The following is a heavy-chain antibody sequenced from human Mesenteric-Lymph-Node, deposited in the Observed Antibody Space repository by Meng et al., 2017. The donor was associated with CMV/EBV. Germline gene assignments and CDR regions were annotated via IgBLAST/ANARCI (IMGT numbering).Heavy chain of an antibody. CDR3: AREGPVGPTTSFDV. CDR1: GFAVNRYY. Sequence: GGSLRLSCVTSGFAVNRYYMNWIRQTPGKGLEWVSVIYSGGYTRYADSLRGRFTISRDKSKNTLFLQMSSLTPEDTAVYYCAREGPVGPTTSFDVWGQGTLVTVSS. V-gene: IGHV3-66*02. J-gene: IGHJ3*01. CDR2: IYSGGYT. D-gene: IGHD1-26*01.